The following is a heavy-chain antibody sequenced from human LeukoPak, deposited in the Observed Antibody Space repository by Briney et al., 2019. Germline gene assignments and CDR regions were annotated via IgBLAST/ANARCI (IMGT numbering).Heavy chain of an antibody. Sequence: PSETLSLTCTVSGGSISSYYWSWIRQPPGKGLEWIGYIYYSGSTNYNPSLKSRVTISVDTSKNQFSLKLSSVTAADTAVYYCARINYYDSSGYNTEPAFDIWGQGTMVTVSS. V-gene: IGHV4-59*01. J-gene: IGHJ3*02. CDR1: GGSISSYY. D-gene: IGHD3-22*01. CDR3: ARINYYDSSGYNTEPAFDI. CDR2: IYYSGST.